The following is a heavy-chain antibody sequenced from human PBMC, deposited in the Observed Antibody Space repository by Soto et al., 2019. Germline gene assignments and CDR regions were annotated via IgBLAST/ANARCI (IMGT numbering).Heavy chain of an antibody. CDR1: GGSISSGDYY. CDR3: AREGITMVRGIL. Sequence: PSETLSLTCTASGGSISSGDYYWSSFPQPPGKGLEWNGYIYYSGSTYYNPSLKSRVIISVDTSKNQFSLKLSSVTAAATAVYYCAREGITMVRGILWGQGTLGTVAS. J-gene: IGHJ4*02. D-gene: IGHD3-10*01. V-gene: IGHV4-30-4*01. CDR2: IYYSGST.